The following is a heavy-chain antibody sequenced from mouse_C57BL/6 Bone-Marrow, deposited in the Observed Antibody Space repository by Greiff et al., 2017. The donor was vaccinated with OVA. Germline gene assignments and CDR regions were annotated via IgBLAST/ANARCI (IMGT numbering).Heavy chain of an antibody. CDR1: GFTFSDFY. V-gene: IGHV7-1*01. J-gene: IGHJ2*01. CDR3: ARDYYGSSYYYFDY. D-gene: IGHD1-1*01. CDR2: SRNKANDYTT. Sequence: EVQRVESGGGLVQSGRSLRLSCATSGFTFSDFYMEWVRQAPGKGLEWIAASRNKANDYTTEYSASVKGRVIVSRDTSQSILYLQMNALRAEDTAIYYCARDYYGSSYYYFDYWGQGTTLTVSS.